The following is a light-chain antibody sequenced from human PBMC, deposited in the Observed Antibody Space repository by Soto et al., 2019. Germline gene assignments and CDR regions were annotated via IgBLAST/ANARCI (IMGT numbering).Light chain of an antibody. CDR2: EAT. V-gene: IGLV2-23*01. Sequence: QSVLTQPASVSGSPGQSITISCTGTSGDVGTYDLVSWYQHHPGAAPKLMIYEATRRPSGISNRFSGSKSGNTASLTISGLQPEDEADYYCSSYAGSSARVVFGGGTKLTVL. CDR1: SGDVGTYDL. J-gene: IGLJ2*01. CDR3: SSYAGSSARVV.